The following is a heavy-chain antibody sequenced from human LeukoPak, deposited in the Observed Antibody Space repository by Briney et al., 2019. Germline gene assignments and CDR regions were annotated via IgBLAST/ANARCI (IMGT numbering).Heavy chain of an antibody. Sequence: SETLSLTCAVYGGSFSGYYWSWIRQPPGKGLEWIGSIYYSGSTYYNPSLKSRVTISVDTSKNQFSLKLSSVTAADTAVYYCARGGWFGDRDWFDPWGQGTLVTVSS. V-gene: IGHV4-34*01. CDR3: ARGGWFGDRDWFDP. J-gene: IGHJ5*02. CDR1: GGSFSGYY. D-gene: IGHD3-10*01. CDR2: IYYSGST.